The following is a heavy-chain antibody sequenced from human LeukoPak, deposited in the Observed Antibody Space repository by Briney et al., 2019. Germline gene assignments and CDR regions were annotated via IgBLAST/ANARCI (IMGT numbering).Heavy chain of an antibody. CDR1: GYTFTAYH. D-gene: IGHD3-22*01. CDR2: INPNSGGT. CDR3: ASGTAAYDSSGYTSLDY. Sequence: ASVKVSCTASGYTFTAYHLHWVRQAPGQGLEWMGWINPNSGGTKYVQEFEGRVTMTRDTSISTAYMELSSLRSDDTAVYYCASGTAAYDSSGYTSLDYWGQGTLVTVSS. J-gene: IGHJ4*02. V-gene: IGHV1-2*02.